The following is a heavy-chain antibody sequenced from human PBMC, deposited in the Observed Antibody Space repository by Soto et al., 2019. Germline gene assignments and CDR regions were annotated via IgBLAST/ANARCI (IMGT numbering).Heavy chain of an antibody. V-gene: IGHV3-49*03. D-gene: IGHD1-26*01. CDR1: GFTFGDNA. CDR3: AKWGGSYPDY. J-gene: IGHJ4*02. Sequence: EVQLVESGGGLVQPGQSLRLSCTVSGFTFGDNAVSWFRQAPGKGLEWVSFMRATIFGGTEEHAASVKGRFTTSKEDSKSIAYLQMNSLKTEDTAVYYCAKWGGSYPDYWGQGTLVTVSS. CDR2: MRATIFGGTE.